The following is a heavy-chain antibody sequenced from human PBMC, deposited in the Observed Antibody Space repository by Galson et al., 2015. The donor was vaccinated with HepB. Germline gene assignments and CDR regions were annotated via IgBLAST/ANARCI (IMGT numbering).Heavy chain of an antibody. CDR3: ARYFDWTHSFDF. Sequence: QSGAEVKEPGESLRISCQGSGYTFGNYWIGWVRLMPGKGLEWMGIIYPGDSNTRYSPSFQDEVTISADKSIRTAYLRWRSLKASDTAMYYCARYFDWTHSFDFWGQGTLVAVSS. V-gene: IGHV5-51*03. J-gene: IGHJ4*02. CDR2: IYPGDSNT. CDR1: GYTFGNYW. D-gene: IGHD3-9*01.